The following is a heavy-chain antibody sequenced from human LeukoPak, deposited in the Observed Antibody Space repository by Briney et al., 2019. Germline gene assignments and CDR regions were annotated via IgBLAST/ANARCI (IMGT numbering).Heavy chain of an antibody. CDR2: IRYIGTT. J-gene: IGHJ5*01. CDR1: GGSISGSRLS. CDR3: TRQLSWASDTGDS. V-gene: IGHV4-39*01. Sequence: SETLSLTCNVSGGSISGSRLSWGWVRQPPGGGLGWVWSIRYIGTTYYNPSLQSRLTISVDNSQNQFSLKLKSVTAADTSMYYCTRQLSWASDTGDSWGQGTLVTVSS. D-gene: IGHD6-13*01.